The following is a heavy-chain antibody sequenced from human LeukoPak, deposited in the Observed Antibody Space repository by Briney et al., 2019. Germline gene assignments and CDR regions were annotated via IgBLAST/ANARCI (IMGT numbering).Heavy chain of an antibody. CDR3: AREDSSGWYYDY. D-gene: IGHD6-19*01. J-gene: IGHJ4*02. CDR2: IDPNTGGT. CDR1: EYTFTGSY. Sequence: ASVKVSCKASEYTFTGSYMHWVRQAPGQGLEWMGWIDPNTGGTNYAQRFQGRVTMTRDTSISTAYMELSRLRSDDTVVYYCAREDSSGWYYDYWGQGTLVIASS. V-gene: IGHV1-2*02.